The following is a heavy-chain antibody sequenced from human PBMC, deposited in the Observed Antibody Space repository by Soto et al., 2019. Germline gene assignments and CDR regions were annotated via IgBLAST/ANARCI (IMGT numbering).Heavy chain of an antibody. J-gene: IGHJ4*02. CDR2: IKRKTDGGTT. V-gene: IGHV3-15*01. CDR3: TTRNRY. CDR1: GFTFSNAW. Sequence: GGSLRLSCAASGFTFSNAWMSWVRQAPGKGLEWVGRIKRKTDGGTTDYAAPVKGRFTISRDDSKNTLYLQMNSLTTEDTAVYYCTTRNRYWGQGTLVTVSS.